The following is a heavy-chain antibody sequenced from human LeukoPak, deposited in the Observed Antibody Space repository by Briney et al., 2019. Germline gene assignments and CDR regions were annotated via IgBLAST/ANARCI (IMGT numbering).Heavy chain of an antibody. D-gene: IGHD2-2*02. CDR3: ARVTAHCSSTSCYIQPPAEYFQH. CDR2: ISAYNGNT. CDR1: GYTFTSYG. Sequence: ASVKVSCKASGYTFTSYGISWVRQAPEQGLEWMGCISAYNGNTNYAQKLQGRVTMTTDTSTITAYMELRSLRSDDTAVYYCARVTAHCSSTSCYIQPPAEYFQHWGQGTLVTVSS. J-gene: IGHJ1*01. V-gene: IGHV1-18*01.